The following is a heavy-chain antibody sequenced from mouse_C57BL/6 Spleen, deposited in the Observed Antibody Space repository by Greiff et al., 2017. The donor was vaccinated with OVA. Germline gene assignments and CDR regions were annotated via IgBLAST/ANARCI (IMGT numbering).Heavy chain of an antibody. CDR1: GYTFTSYW. Sequence: QVQLKQPGAELVMPGASVKLSCKASGYTFTSYWMHWVKQRPGQGLEWIGEIDPSDSYTNYNQKFKGKSTLTVDKSSSTAYMPLSSLTSEDSAVYYCARRHLDYWGQGTTLTVSS. CDR3: ARRHLDY. CDR2: IDPSDSYT. J-gene: IGHJ2*01. D-gene: IGHD6-1*01. V-gene: IGHV1-69*01.